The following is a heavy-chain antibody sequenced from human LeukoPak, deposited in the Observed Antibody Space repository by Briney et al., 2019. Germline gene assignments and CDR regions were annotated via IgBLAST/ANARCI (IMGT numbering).Heavy chain of an antibody. D-gene: IGHD1-26*01. CDR3: VRETPPVGATTLFYY. V-gene: IGHV1-69*05. J-gene: IGHJ4*02. CDR1: GGTFTSYD. Sequence: SVKVSCKASGGTFTSYDMSWVRQAPGQGLEWMGGINPIFGRANYAQKLQGRGTITRDKIRSTAYMELRRLRSGDTDVYYCVRETPPVGATTLFYYCGQGTLFTVSS. CDR2: INPIFGRA.